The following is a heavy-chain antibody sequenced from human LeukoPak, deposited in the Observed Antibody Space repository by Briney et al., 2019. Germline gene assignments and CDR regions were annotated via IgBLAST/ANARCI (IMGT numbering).Heavy chain of an antibody. D-gene: IGHD6-13*01. J-gene: IGHJ5*02. CDR2: ISSSGSYI. Sequence: GGSLRLSCAASGFTFSRYSMNWVRQARGKGGEGVSDISSSGSYIYYADSVKGRFTTSRNNAENSLYLQVNSLRAEDTAVYFCARRAAGSWFAPWGQGTLVTVSS. CDR1: GFTFSRYS. V-gene: IGHV3-21*06. CDR3: ARRAAGSWFAP.